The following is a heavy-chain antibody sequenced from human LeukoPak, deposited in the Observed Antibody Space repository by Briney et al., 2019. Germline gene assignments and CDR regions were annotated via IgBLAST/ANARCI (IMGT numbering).Heavy chain of an antibody. D-gene: IGHD1-20*01. CDR1: GFTFNNYG. J-gene: IGHJ6*03. CDR2: ISYDGGKK. CDR3: ARDGGPNWNGNFYYMDV. Sequence: GKSLRLSCAASGFTFNNYGMHWVRQAPGKGLECVTFISYDGGKKDYADSVKGRFTISRDNSKTTVYLQMNSLRVEDTAVYYCARDGGPNWNGNFYYMDVWGKGTTVTVSS. V-gene: IGHV3-30*19.